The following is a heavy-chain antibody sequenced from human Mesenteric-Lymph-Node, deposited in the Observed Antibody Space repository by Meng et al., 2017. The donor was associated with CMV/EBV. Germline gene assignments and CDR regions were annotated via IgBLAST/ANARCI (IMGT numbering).Heavy chain of an antibody. V-gene: IGHV4-59*01. D-gene: IGHD1-26*01. CDR3: ARLGVRVGVAEGPHFDY. CDR2: IYHDGST. J-gene: IGHJ4*02. CDR1: GGSMNNYY. Sequence: SETLSLTCTVSGGSMNNYYWSWIRQSPGKGLELVAYIYHDGSTNYNPSLKSRVTISVDTSKNQFSLKLNSVTAADTAVYYCARLGVRVGVAEGPHFDYWGQGTLVTVSS.